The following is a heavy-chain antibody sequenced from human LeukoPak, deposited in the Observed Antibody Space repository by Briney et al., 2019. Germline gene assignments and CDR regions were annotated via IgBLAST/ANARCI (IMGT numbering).Heavy chain of an antibody. V-gene: IGHV3-21*01. CDR2: ISSSSSYI. J-gene: IGHJ4*02. D-gene: IGHD6-13*01. CDR1: GFTFSSYS. Sequence: GGSLGLSCAASGFTFSSYSMNWVRQAPGKGLEWVSSISSSSSYIYYADSVKGRFTISRDNAKNSLYLQMNSLRAEDTAVYYCALSSSWYGGFFDYWGQGTLVTVSS. CDR3: ALSSSWYGGFFDY.